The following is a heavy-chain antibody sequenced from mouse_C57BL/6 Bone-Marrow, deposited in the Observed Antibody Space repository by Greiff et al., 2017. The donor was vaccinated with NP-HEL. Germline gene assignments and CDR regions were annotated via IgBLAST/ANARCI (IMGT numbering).Heavy chain of an antibody. CDR2: IYPGDGDT. CDR1: GYAFSSSW. CDR3: ARSGGYDGYYFDY. V-gene: IGHV1-82*01. Sequence: QVQLQQSGPELVKPGASVKISCKASGYAFSSSWMNWVKQRPGKGLEWIGRIYPGDGDTNYNGKFKGKATLTADKSSSTAYMQLSSLPSEDSAVYFCARSGGYDGYYFDYWGQGTTLTVSS. D-gene: IGHD2-2*01. J-gene: IGHJ2*01.